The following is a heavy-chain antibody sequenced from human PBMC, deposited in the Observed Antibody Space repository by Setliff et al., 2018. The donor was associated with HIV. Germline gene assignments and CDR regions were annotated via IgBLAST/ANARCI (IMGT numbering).Heavy chain of an antibody. Sequence: ETLSLTCAVYGRSLSGYYWSWIRQPPGKGLEWIGEINQSGSTNYNPSLKSRVTISVDTSKNQFSLKVSSVTAADTAVYYCARERSLITNRRYFDSWGQGTLVTVSS. D-gene: IGHD1-1*01. CDR1: GRSLSGYY. CDR3: ARERSLITNRRYFDS. V-gene: IGHV4-34*01. J-gene: IGHJ4*02. CDR2: INQSGST.